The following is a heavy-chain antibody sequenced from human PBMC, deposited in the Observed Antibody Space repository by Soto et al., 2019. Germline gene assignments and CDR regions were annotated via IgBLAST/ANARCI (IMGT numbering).Heavy chain of an antibody. Sequence: SETLSLTCTVSGGSISSYYWSWIRQPPGKGLEWIGYMYNTGSTIYNPSLKSRVTISVDTSKNQFSLKLNSVTAADTAVYYCARDLWGYCGADCYPLDVWGQGTMVTVSS. CDR2: MYNTGST. D-gene: IGHD2-21*02. J-gene: IGHJ6*02. CDR3: ARDLWGYCGADCYPLDV. CDR1: GGSISSYY. V-gene: IGHV4-59*01.